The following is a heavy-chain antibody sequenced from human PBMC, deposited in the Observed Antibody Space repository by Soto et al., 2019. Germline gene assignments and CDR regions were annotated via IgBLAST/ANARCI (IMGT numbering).Heavy chain of an antibody. CDR3: ARGPTAEKVDP. V-gene: IGHV4-30-4*01. J-gene: IGHJ5*02. Sequence: QVQLQESGPGLVRPSQTLSLTCSVSGASIYNGGYFWSWIRQSPGKGLEWIGHILNSGSPYNNPSLNSRVTISADTSLNQFSLALTSVTAADTAMYYCARGPTAEKVDPWGQGILVTVSS. CDR2: ILNSGSP. CDR1: GASIYNGGYF.